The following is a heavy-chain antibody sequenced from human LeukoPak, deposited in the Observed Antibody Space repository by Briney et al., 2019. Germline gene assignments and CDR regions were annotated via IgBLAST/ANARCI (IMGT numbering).Heavy chain of an antibody. J-gene: IGHJ4*02. D-gene: IGHD3-22*01. CDR1: GGSVSSGSYY. Sequence: SETLSLTCTVSGGSVSSGSYYWGWIRQPPGKGLEWIGSIYYSGSTYYSPSLKSRVTISVDTSKNRFSLKLISVTAADTAVYYCARSAYYYDSSGYYLVDYWGQGTLVTVSS. CDR3: ARSAYYYDSSGYYLVDY. CDR2: IYYSGST. V-gene: IGHV4-39*01.